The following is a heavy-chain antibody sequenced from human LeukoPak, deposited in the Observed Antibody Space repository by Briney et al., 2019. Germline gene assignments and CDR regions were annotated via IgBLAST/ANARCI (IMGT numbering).Heavy chain of an antibody. CDR3: AGDFGRGSSSWYALGY. CDR2: INPSGGST. Sequence: ASVKVSCKAPGYTFTSYYMHWVRQAPGQGLEWMGIINPSGGSTSYAQKFQGRVTMTRDTSTSTVYMELSSLRSEDTAVYYCAGDFGRGSSSWYALGYWGQGTLVTVSS. J-gene: IGHJ4*02. D-gene: IGHD6-13*01. V-gene: IGHV1-46*01. CDR1: GYTFTSYY.